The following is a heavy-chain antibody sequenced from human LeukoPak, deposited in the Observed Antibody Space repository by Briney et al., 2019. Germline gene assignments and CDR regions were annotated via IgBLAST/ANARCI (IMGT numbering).Heavy chain of an antibody. Sequence: PGGSLRLSCAASGFTFSSYGMHWVRQAPGKGLEWVAVIWYDGSNKYYADSVKGRFTISRDNSKNTLYLQMNSLRAEDTAVYYCAKDVRDLSGGRWLQPSDYWGQGTLVTVSS. D-gene: IGHD5-24*01. CDR2: IWYDGSNK. J-gene: IGHJ4*02. CDR1: GFTFSSYG. CDR3: AKDVRDLSGGRWLQPSDY. V-gene: IGHV3-33*06.